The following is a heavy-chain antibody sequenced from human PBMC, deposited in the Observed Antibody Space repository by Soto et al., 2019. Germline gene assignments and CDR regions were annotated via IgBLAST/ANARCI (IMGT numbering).Heavy chain of an antibody. V-gene: IGHV1-3*01. CDR2: INAGNGNT. CDR3: ARDQNCGGDCYAFDI. Sequence: ASVKVSCKASGYTFTSYAMHWVRQAPGQRLEWMGWINAGNGNTKYSQKFQGRVTITRDTSASTAYMELSSLRSEDTSVYYCARDQNCGGDCYAFDIWGQGTRVTVSS. J-gene: IGHJ3*02. CDR1: GYTFTSYA. D-gene: IGHD2-21*01.